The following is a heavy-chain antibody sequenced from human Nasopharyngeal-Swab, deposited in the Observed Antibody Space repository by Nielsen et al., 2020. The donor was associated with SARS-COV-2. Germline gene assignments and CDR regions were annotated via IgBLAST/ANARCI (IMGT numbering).Heavy chain of an antibody. CDR2: VYYSGST. J-gene: IGHJ4*02. CDR1: GGSISISTYY. CDR3: ARHLSWWLVTSYYFDY. V-gene: IGHV4-39*01. Sequence: SETLSLTCTVSGGSISISTYYWGWIRQPPGTGLEWIGNVYYSGSTYYNPSLKSRVTISADTSKNQFSLKLSSVTAADTAVYYCARHLSWWLVTSYYFDYWGQGTLVTVSS. D-gene: IGHD6-19*01.